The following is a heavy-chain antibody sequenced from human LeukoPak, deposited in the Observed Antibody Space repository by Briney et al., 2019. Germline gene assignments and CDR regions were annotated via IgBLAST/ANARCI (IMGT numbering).Heavy chain of an antibody. V-gene: IGHV3-21*01. CDR1: GFTFSSYV. J-gene: IGHJ4*02. D-gene: IGHD2-8*02. CDR3: TRDRGFCTGATCHPNDY. Sequence: GGSLRLSCAASGFTFSSYVMNWVRQAPGKGLEWVSSITSNSFIYFADSVKGRFTISRDNAKNSLYLQMNSLRAEDTAVYYCTRDRGFCTGATCHPNDYWGQGTLVTVSS. CDR2: ITSNSFI.